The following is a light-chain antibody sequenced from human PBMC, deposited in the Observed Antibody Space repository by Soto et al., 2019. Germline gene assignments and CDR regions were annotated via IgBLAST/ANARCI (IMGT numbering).Light chain of an antibody. CDR1: QTISSN. V-gene: IGKV3-15*01. Sequence: DIVMTQSPATLSVSPGERATLSCRASQTISSNLAWYQQKPGQTPRLLIYGASTRAAGISARFSGSGSGTDFTLTITSLQSEDFAVYYCQQYNNWPPFTFGPGTKVDIK. CDR2: GAS. J-gene: IGKJ3*01. CDR3: QQYNNWPPFT.